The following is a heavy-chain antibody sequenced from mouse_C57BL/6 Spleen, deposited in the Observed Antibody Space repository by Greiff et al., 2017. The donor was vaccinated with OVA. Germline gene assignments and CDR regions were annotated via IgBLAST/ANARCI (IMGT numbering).Heavy chain of an antibody. J-gene: IGHJ4*01. CDR2: ISSGSSTI. Sequence: EVQLVESGGGLVKPGGSLKLSCAASGFTFSDYGMHWVRQAPEKGLEWVAYISSGSSTIYYADTVKGRFTISRDNATNTLFLQMTSLRSEDTAMYYCARPTTVVADYAMDYWGQGTSVTVSS. CDR1: GFTFSDYG. CDR3: ARPTTVVADYAMDY. D-gene: IGHD1-1*01. V-gene: IGHV5-17*01.